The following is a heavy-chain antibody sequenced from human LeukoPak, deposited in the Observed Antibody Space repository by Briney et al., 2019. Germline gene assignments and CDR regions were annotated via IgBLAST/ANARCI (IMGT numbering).Heavy chain of an antibody. Sequence: PGRSLRLSCAASGFTFSTYGMHWVRQAPGKGLEWVALIWSDGSNKYSADSVKGRFTISRDNSRNTLYLQMNSLRAEDTAVYYCVRDRGPNDNGLDCWGQGTLVTVSP. CDR2: IWSDGSNK. D-gene: IGHD4-17*01. J-gene: IGHJ4*02. CDR1: GFTFSTYG. V-gene: IGHV3-33*01. CDR3: VRDRGPNDNGLDC.